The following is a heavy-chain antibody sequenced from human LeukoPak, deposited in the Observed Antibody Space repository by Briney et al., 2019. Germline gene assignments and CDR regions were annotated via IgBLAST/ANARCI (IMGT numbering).Heavy chain of an antibody. CDR3: ARGNSDGDIVVVPAAMGPAWYYYMDV. D-gene: IGHD2-2*01. V-gene: IGHV1-69*05. CDR1: GGTFSSYA. J-gene: IGHJ6*03. CDR2: IIPIFGTE. Sequence: ASVKVSCKASGGTFSSYAISWVRQAPGQGLEWMGGIIPIFGTENYAQKFQGRVTITTDESTSTAYMELSSLRSEDTAVYYCARGNSDGDIVVVPAAMGPAWYYYMDVWGKGTTVTVSS.